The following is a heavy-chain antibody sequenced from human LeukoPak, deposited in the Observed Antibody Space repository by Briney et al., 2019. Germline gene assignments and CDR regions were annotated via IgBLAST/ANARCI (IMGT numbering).Heavy chain of an antibody. CDR2: IHYSGST. CDR1: GGSISNYY. Sequence: PSETLSLTCSVSGGSISNYYWTWIRQPPGKGREWIGYIHYSGSTNYNPSLKSRVTISVNTSKNQFSLQLTSVTAADTAVYYCARDQPSSGKYYFDYWGQGNLVTVSS. CDR3: ARDQPSSGKYYFDY. D-gene: IGHD1-26*01. J-gene: IGHJ4*02. V-gene: IGHV4-59*01.